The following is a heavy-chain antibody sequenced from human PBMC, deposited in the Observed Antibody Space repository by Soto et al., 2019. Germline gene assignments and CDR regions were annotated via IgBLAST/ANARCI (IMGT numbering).Heavy chain of an antibody. CDR2: IWYDGSNK. CDR3: VRESGDYFHFDY. V-gene: IGHV3-33*01. CDR1: GFTFSRYG. J-gene: IGHJ4*02. D-gene: IGHD4-17*01. Sequence: QVQLVESGGGVVQPGRSLRLSCAASGFTFSRYGMHWVRQAPGKGLEWVSAIWYDGSNKYYAESVKGRFTISRDNSKNTLYLQMSSLRAEATAMYYGVRESGDYFHFDYWGQGTLVTVSS.